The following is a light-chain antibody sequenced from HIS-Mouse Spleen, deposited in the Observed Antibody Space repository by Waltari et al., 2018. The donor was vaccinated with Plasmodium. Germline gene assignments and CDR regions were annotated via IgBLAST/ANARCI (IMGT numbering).Light chain of an antibody. V-gene: IGKV3-11*01. CDR2: DAS. CDR1: QSVSSH. J-gene: IGKJ4*01. CDR3: QQRSNWPRVLT. Sequence: EIVLTQSPATLSLSPGERATLSCRASQSVSSHLAWYQQKTGQDPRLLIYDASNRATGIPARFSGSGSGTDFTLTISSLEPEDFAVYYCQQRSNWPRVLTFGGGTKVEIK.